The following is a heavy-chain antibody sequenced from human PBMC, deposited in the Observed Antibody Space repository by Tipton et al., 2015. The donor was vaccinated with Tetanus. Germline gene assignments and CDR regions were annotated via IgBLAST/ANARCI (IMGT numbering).Heavy chain of an antibody. Sequence: SLRLSCAASGITFSSYWMSWVRQAPGKGLEWVANIRQDGGEKNYVDSVKGRFTISRDNAKNSLYLQMNSLRAEDTAVYYCANLDTAMVNGDYWGQGTLVTVSS. J-gene: IGHJ4*02. CDR2: IRQDGGEK. D-gene: IGHD5-18*01. CDR3: ANLDTAMVNGDY. V-gene: IGHV3-7*01. CDR1: GITFSSYW.